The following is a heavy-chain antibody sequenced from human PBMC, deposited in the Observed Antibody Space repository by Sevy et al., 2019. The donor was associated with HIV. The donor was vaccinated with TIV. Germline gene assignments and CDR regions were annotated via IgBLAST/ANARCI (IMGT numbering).Heavy chain of an antibody. CDR2: IYGSSGGT. V-gene: IGHV3-23*01. J-gene: IGHJ3*02. Sequence: GGSLRLSCKPSGFTFISYAMSWVRQAPGKGLEWVSTIYGSSGGTYYADSVKARFTISRDNSKNTLYLQMNSLRTEDTAVYYCAGGRYDSSGSFDAFDIWGQGTMVTVSS. CDR1: GFTFISYA. CDR3: AGGRYDSSGSFDAFDI. D-gene: IGHD3-22*01.